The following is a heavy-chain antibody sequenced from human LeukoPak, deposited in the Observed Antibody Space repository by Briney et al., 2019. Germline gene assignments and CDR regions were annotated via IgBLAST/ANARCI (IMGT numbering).Heavy chain of an antibody. CDR2: INPSGGST. V-gene: IGHV1-46*01. J-gene: IGHJ6*02. D-gene: IGHD3-9*01. CDR1: GYTFTSYY. Sequence: GASVTVSCKASGYTFTSYYMHWVRQAPGQGLEWMGIINPSGGSTSYAQKFQGRVTMTRNTSISTAYMELSSLRSEDTAVYYCARAGRYFDWFGHKKGRGYYYGMDVWGQGTTVTVSS. CDR3: ARAGRYFDWFGHKKGRGYYYGMDV.